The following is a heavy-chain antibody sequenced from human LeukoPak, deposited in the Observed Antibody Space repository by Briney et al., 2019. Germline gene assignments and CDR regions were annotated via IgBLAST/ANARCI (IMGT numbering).Heavy chain of an antibody. CDR3: ARGAWYNSAYTALHYFDY. V-gene: IGHV1-8*03. J-gene: IGHJ4*02. D-gene: IGHD6-19*01. CDR1: GYTFTSYD. CDR2: MNPNSGNT. Sequence: ASVKVSCKASGYTFTSYDINWVRQATGQGLEWMGWMNPNSGNTGYAQKFQGRVTITRNTSISTAYMELSSLRSEDTAIYYCARGAWYNSAYTALHYFDYWGQGTLVTVSS.